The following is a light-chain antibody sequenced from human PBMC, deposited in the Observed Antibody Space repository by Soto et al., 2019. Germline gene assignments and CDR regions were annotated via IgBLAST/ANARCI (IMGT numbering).Light chain of an antibody. CDR1: QSISSY. V-gene: IGKV1-39*01. CDR3: QQSYSTLLT. J-gene: IGKJ4*01. CDR2: AAS. Sequence: IQITQSPSSLAGSVGDRVTITCRASQSISSYLNWYQQKPGKAPKLLIYAASSLQSGVPSRFSGSGSGTDFTLTISSLLPEDFATYYCQQSYSTLLTFGGGTKV.